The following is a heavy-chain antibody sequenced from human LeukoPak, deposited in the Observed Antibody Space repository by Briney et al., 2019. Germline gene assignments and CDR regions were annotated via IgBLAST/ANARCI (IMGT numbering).Heavy chain of an antibody. CDR3: ASSYGSGSYYTLDY. V-gene: IGHV1-2*02. CDR1: GYTFTGYY. Sequence: AASVKVSCKASGYTFTGYYMHWVRQAPGQGLEWMGWVNPNSGGTNYAQKFQGRVTMTRDTSISTAYMELSRLRSDDTAVYYCASSYGSGSYYTLDYWGQGTLVTVSS. J-gene: IGHJ4*02. D-gene: IGHD3-10*01. CDR2: VNPNSGGT.